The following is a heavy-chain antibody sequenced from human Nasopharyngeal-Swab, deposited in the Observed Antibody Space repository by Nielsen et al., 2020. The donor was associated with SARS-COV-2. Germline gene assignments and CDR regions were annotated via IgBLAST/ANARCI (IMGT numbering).Heavy chain of an antibody. CDR1: GYTFTSYG. CDR2: ISAYNGNT. CDR3: ASPATVVTLDAFDI. D-gene: IGHD4-23*01. V-gene: IGHV1-18*01. J-gene: IGHJ3*02. Sequence: ASVKVSWKASGYTFTSYGISWVRQAPGQGLEWMGWISAYNGNTNYAQKLQGRVTMTTDTSTSTAYMELRSLRSDDTAVYYCASPATVVTLDAFDIWGQGTMVTVSS.